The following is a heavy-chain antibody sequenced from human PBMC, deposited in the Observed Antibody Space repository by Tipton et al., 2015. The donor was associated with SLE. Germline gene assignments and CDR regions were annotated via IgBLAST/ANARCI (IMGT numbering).Heavy chain of an antibody. Sequence: TLSLTCAVSGGSISSSNWWSWVRQPPGKGLEWIGEIYHSGSTNYNPSLKSRVTISVDKSKNQFSLKLSSVTAADTAVYYCARVAQDYDFWSPYYYYGMDVWGQGTTVTVSS. CDR1: GGSISSSNW. CDR3: ARVAQDYDFWSPYYYYGMDV. J-gene: IGHJ6*02. CDR2: IYHSGST. D-gene: IGHD3-3*01. V-gene: IGHV4-4*02.